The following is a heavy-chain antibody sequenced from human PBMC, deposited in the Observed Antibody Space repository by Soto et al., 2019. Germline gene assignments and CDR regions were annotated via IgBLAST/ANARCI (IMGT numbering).Heavy chain of an antibody. J-gene: IGHJ5*02. V-gene: IGHV1-69*13. D-gene: IGHD5-18*01. CDR1: GGTFSSYA. Sequence: SVKVSCKASGGTFSSYAISWVRQAPGQGLEWMGGIIPIFGTANYAQEFQGRVTITADESTSTAYMELSSLRSEDTAVYYCARDPLEGYSYGYWFDPWGQGTLVTVSS. CDR2: IIPIFGTA. CDR3: ARDPLEGYSYGYWFDP.